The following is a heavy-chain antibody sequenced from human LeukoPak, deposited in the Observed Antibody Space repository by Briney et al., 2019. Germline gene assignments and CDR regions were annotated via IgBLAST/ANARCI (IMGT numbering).Heavy chain of an antibody. V-gene: IGHV4-34*01. CDR1: GGSFSGYY. CDR2: INHSGST. Sequence: PSETLSLTCAVYGGSFSGYYWSWIRQPPGKGLEWIGEINHSGSTNYNPSLKSRVTISVDTSKNQFSLKLSSVTAADTAVYYCARARPQDAFDIWGQGTMVTVSS. J-gene: IGHJ3*02. CDR3: ARARPQDAFDI.